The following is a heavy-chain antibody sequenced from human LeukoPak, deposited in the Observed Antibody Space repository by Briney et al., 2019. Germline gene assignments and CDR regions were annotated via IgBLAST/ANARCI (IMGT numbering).Heavy chain of an antibody. D-gene: IGHD1-7*01. CDR3: TRYELATDAFDI. Sequence: GGSLRLSCAVSGFTLSDHYMDWVRQAPGKGLERVGRSRIKANRHTTEYAASLKDRFSISRDDSKNSLYLQMNNLKTEDTAVYYCTRYELATDAFDIWGQGTIVTVSS. V-gene: IGHV3-72*01. CDR2: SRIKANRHTT. CDR1: GFTLSDHY. J-gene: IGHJ3*02.